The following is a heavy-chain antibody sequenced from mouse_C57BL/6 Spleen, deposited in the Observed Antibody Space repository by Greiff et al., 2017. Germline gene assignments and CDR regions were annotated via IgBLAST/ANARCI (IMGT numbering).Heavy chain of an antibody. V-gene: IGHV5-15*01. CDR3: ARLMMVKKWYFDV. CDR1: GFTFSDYG. CDR2: ISNLAYSI. J-gene: IGHJ1*03. D-gene: IGHD2-3*01. Sequence: EVKLMESGGGLVQPGGSLKLSCAASGFTFSDYGMAWVRQAPRKGPEWVAFISNLAYSIYYADTVTGRFTISRENAKNTLYLEMSSLRSEDTAMYYCARLMMVKKWYFDVWGTGTTVTVSS.